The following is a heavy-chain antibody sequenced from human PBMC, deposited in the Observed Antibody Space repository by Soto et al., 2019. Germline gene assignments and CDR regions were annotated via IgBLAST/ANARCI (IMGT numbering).Heavy chain of an antibody. CDR3: ARDFSGYGSIDY. Sequence: SETLSLTCAVYGGSFSGYYWSWIRQPPGKGLEWIGEINQSGSTNYNPSLKSRVTISVDTSKNQFSLKLSSVTAADTAVYYCARDFSGYGSIDYWGLGTLVTVSS. V-gene: IGHV4-34*01. CDR2: INQSGST. CDR1: GGSFSGYY. D-gene: IGHD2-2*01. J-gene: IGHJ4*02.